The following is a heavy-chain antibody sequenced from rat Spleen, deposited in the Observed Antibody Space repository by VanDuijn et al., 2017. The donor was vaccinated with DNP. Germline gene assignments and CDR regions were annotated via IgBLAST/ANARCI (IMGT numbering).Heavy chain of an antibody. J-gene: IGHJ2*01. CDR3: AGRPPPTRGPFDY. D-gene: IGHD1-4*01. CDR1: GFIFSDYY. V-gene: IGHV5-7*01. Sequence: EVQLVESGGGLVQPGRSLKLSCAASGFIFSDYYMAWVRQAPTKGLEWVATISYDGSTNYYRDSVKGRFTISRDNARSTLYLQMDSLRSEDTAAYYCAGRPPPTRGPFDYWGKESRSQSPQ. CDR2: ISYDGSTN.